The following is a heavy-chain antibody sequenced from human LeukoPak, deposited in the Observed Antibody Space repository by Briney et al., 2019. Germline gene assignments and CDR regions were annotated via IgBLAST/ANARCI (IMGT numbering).Heavy chain of an antibody. D-gene: IGHD2-15*01. Sequence: PGGSLRLSCAASGFTFSSYGMHWVRHTPGKGLEWVTFIRYDGSYKYYADSVKGRFTISRDNSKNTLYLQMNSLRTEDTAVYYCAKGEGYSFDYWGQGTLVTVSS. CDR1: GFTFSSYG. J-gene: IGHJ4*02. CDR3: AKGEGYSFDY. CDR2: IRYDGSYK. V-gene: IGHV3-30*02.